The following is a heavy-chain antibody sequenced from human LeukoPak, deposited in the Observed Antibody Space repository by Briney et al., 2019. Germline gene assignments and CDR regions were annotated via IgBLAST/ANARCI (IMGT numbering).Heavy chain of an antibody. J-gene: IGHJ5*02. V-gene: IGHV4-30-4*01. D-gene: IGHD3-22*01. Sequence: SETLSLICTVSGGSISSGDYYWSWIRQPPGKGLEWIAYMYYSGSTYYNPSLKSRVTMSADTSKNQLSLKLSSVTAADTAVYYCARPYYYDSRIDPWGQGILVTVSS. CDR3: ARPYYYDSRIDP. CDR1: GGSISSGDYY. CDR2: MYYSGST.